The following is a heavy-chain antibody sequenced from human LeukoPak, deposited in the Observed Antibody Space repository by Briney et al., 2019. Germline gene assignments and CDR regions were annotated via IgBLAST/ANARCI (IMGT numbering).Heavy chain of an antibody. J-gene: IGHJ5*02. D-gene: IGHD3-3*01. CDR3: ARDYYDFWSGYLAP. Sequence: ASVKVSCKASGYTFTRYATHWVRQAPGQRLEWMGWINAGNGNTKYSQEFQGRVTITRDTSASTVYMELSSLRSEDMAMYYCARDYYDFWSGYLAPWGQGTLVTVSS. CDR1: GYTFTRYA. CDR2: INAGNGNT. V-gene: IGHV1-3*03.